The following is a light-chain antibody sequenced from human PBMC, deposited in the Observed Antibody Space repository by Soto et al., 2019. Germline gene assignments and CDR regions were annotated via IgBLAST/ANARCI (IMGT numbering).Light chain of an antibody. CDR2: GAS. J-gene: IGKJ3*01. CDR3: QQYGSSPFT. Sequence: EIVLTQSPGTLSLSPGERATLSCRASQSVSSSYLAWYQQKPGQAPRLLIYGASSRATGIPDRFSGSXSGXXFTLTISRLEPEDFAVYYCQQYGSSPFTFGPGTKVDIK. CDR1: QSVSSSY. V-gene: IGKV3-20*01.